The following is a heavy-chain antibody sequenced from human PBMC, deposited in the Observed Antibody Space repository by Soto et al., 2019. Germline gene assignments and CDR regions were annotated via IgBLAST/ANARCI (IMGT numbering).Heavy chain of an antibody. CDR2: IYYSGST. J-gene: IGHJ5*02. CDR1: GGSISSYY. D-gene: IGHD2-15*01. V-gene: IGHV4-59*01. CDR3: ARDLGYCSGGSCYTWTWFDP. Sequence: PSETLSLTCTVSGGSISSYYWSWIRQPPGKGLEWIGYIYYSGSTNYNPSLKSRVTISVDTSKNQFSLKLSSVTAADTAVYYCARDLGYCSGGSCYTWTWFDPWGQGNLVTVSS.